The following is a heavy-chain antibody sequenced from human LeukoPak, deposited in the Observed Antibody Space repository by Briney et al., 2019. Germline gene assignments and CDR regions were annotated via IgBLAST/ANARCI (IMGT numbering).Heavy chain of an antibody. J-gene: IGHJ4*02. CDR3: AKIEEPGITVAGTRGSDY. Sequence: GRSLRLSCAASGFTFSTYGMHWVRQAPGKGLEWVAVISYDGSDEYSADSVKGRFTISRDNSKNTLYLLMNSLRAEDMAVYYCAKIEEPGITVAGTRGSDYWGQGTLVTVSS. CDR2: ISYDGSDE. D-gene: IGHD6-19*01. V-gene: IGHV3-30*18. CDR1: GFTFSTYG.